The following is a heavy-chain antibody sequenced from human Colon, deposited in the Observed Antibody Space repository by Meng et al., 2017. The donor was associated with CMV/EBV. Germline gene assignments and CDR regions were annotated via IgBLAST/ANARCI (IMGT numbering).Heavy chain of an antibody. V-gene: IGHV7-4-1*02. CDR2: INPNTGHP. CDR3: AREGEDAYYNFDY. CDR1: GYTFTSYS. Sequence: ASGYTFTSYSMNWVRQAPGQGLEWMGWINPNTGHPTYAQGFTGRFVFSLDTSVSTAYLQINSLKAEDTAVYYCAREGEDAYYNFDYWGQGTLVTVSS. J-gene: IGHJ4*02. D-gene: IGHD3-10*01.